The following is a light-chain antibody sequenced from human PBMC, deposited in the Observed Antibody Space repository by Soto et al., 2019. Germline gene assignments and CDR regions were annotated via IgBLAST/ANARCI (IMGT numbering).Light chain of an antibody. CDR3: TSYTGIITLDV. CDR2: EVS. Sequence: QSVLTQPASVSGSPGQSITISCTGTSSDVGGYNYVSWYQQHPGKAPKLVIYEVSNRPSGVPNRFSGSKSGNTASLTISGLQAEDEADYYCTSYTGIITLDVFGTGTKVTVL. V-gene: IGLV2-14*01. CDR1: SSDVGGYNY. J-gene: IGLJ1*01.